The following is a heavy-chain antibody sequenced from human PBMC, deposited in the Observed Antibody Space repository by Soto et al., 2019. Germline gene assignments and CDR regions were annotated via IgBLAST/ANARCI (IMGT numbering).Heavy chain of an antibody. CDR2: ISDGDGAT. J-gene: IGHJ4*02. V-gene: IGHV3-23*01. Sequence: EVHLLESGGGLVQPGGSLRLSCAASGFAFSDYAMTWVRQAPGKGLEWVSDISDGDGATHYADSVKGRFTISRDDSKNTLYLQMDSLRAEDAAVDYCAKGRTCFDFWGKGTLVTVSS. CDR1: GFAFSDYA. CDR3: AKGRTCFDF.